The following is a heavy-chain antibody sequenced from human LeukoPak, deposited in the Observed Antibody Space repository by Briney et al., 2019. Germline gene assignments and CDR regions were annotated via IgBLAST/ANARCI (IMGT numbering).Heavy chain of an antibody. J-gene: IGHJ5*02. V-gene: IGHV3-21*01. CDR2: ISSSSSYI. CDR1: GFTFSSYA. CDR3: ARGLGNWFDP. Sequence: GGSLRLFCAASGFTFSSYAMNWVRQAPGKGLEWVSSISSSSSYIYYADSVKGRFTISRDNAKNSLYLQMNSLRAEDTAVYYCARGLGNWFDPWGQGTLVTVSS.